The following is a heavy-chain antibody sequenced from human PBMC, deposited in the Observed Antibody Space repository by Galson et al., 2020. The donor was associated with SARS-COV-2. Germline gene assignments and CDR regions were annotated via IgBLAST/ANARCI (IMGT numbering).Heavy chain of an antibody. Sequence: SGPTLVKPTQTLTLTCTFSGFSLSTSGMCVSWIRQPPGKALEWLALIDWDDDKYYSTSLKTRLTISKDTSKNQVVLTMTNMDPVDTATYYGARIRNSKDYVWGSYRYTHFDYWGQGTLVTVSS. V-gene: IGHV2-70*01. D-gene: IGHD3-16*02. CDR3: ARIRNSKDYVWGSYRYTHFDY. J-gene: IGHJ4*02. CDR1: GFSLSTSGMC. CDR2: IDWDDDK.